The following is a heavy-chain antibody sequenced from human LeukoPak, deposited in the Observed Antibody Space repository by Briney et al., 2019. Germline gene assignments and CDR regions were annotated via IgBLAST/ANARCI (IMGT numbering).Heavy chain of an antibody. CDR3: ARERSPSSGYYYGMDV. V-gene: IGHV3-21*06. D-gene: IGHD6-6*01. Sequence: KPGGSLRLSCAASGFTFSGYTLNWVRQAPGKGLEWVSSISSSGSSTYYADSVEGRFTISRDNAKNSLCLQMNSLRAEDTAVYSCARERSPSSGYYYGMDVWGQGTTVTVSS. CDR2: ISSSGSST. CDR1: GFTFSGYT. J-gene: IGHJ6*02.